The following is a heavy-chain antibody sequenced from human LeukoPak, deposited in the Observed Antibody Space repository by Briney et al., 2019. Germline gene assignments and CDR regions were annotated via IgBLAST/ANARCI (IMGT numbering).Heavy chain of an antibody. CDR3: AKGGSGWVGERALDY. CDR1: RFTFDDYA. V-gene: IGHV3-9*01. D-gene: IGHD1-26*01. J-gene: IGHJ4*02. CDR2: ISRNSGTI. Sequence: PGGSLRLSCTASRFTFDDYAMHWVRQAPGKGLEWVSGISRNSGTIHYADSVKGRFTISRDNAKNSLYLQMNSLRAEDTALYYCAKGGSGWVGERALDYWGQGTLVTVSS.